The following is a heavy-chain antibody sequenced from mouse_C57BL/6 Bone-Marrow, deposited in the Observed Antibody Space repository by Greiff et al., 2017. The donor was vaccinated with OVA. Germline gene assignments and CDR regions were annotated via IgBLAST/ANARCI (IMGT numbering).Heavy chain of an antibody. V-gene: IGHV3-6*01. CDR2: ISYDGSN. CDR1: GYSITSGYY. Sequence: EVKLQESGPGLVKPSQSLSLTCSVTGYSITSGYYWNWIRQFPGNKLEWMGYISYDGSNNYNPSLKNRISITRDTSKNQFFLKLNSVTTEDTATYYCARGPSPFAYWGQGTLVTVSA. CDR3: ARGPSPFAY. J-gene: IGHJ3*01.